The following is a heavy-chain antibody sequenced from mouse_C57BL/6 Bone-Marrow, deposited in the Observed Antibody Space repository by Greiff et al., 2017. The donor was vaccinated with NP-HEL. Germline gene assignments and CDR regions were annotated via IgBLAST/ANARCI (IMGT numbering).Heavy chain of an antibody. Sequence: QVQLQQPGAELVKPGASVKMSCKASGYTFTSYWINWVKQRPGQGLEWIGDIYPGSGSTNYNEKFKSKATLTVDTSSSTAYMQLSSLTSEDSSVYYGERRYGSSPSYAMDYWGQGTSVTVAS. CDR3: ERRYGSSPSYAMDY. D-gene: IGHD1-1*01. CDR2: IYPGSGST. V-gene: IGHV1-55*01. J-gene: IGHJ4*01. CDR1: GYTFTSYW.